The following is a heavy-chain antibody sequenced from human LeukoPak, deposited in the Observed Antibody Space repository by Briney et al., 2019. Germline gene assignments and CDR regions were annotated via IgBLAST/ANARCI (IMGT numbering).Heavy chain of an antibody. CDR3: ARRDSSGWYGLFGMDV. Sequence: GGSLRLSCAASGFTFSSYWMHWVRQAPGKGLVWVSRINSDGSSTSYADSVKGRFTISRDNAKNTLYLQTNSLRAEDTAVYYCARRDSSGWYGLFGMDVWGKGTTVTVSS. CDR1: GFTFSSYW. J-gene: IGHJ6*04. D-gene: IGHD6-19*01. V-gene: IGHV3-74*01. CDR2: INSDGSST.